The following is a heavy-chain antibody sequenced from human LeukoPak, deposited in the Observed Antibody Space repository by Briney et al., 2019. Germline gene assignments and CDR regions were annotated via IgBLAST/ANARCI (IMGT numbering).Heavy chain of an antibody. Sequence: GRSLRPSCAASGFTFSSYAMHWVRQAPGKGLEWVAVISYDGSNKYYADSVKGRFTISRDNSKNTLYLQMNSLRAEDTAVYYCARDTAMEYYYYYYYMDVWGKGTTVTVSS. CDR3: ARDTAMEYYYYYYYMDV. CDR1: GFTFSSYA. CDR2: ISYDGSNK. J-gene: IGHJ6*03. V-gene: IGHV3-30*04. D-gene: IGHD5-18*01.